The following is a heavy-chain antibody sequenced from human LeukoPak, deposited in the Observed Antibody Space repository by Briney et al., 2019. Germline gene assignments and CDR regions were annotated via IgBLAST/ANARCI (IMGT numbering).Heavy chain of an antibody. V-gene: IGHV4-4*07. D-gene: IGHD6-19*01. CDR3: ARGPRNSDWYSIDY. CDR1: GGSISSYF. Sequence: PSETLSLTCTVSGGSISSYFWSWIRQPAGKGLEWIGRIYTSGSTDYNPSLKSRVTMSVDTSKNQFSLKLKSVTAADTAVYYCARGPRNSDWYSIDYWGQGTLATVSS. J-gene: IGHJ4*02. CDR2: IYTSGST.